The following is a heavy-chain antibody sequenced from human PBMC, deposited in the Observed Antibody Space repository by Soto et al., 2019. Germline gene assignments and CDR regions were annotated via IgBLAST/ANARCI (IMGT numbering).Heavy chain of an antibody. V-gene: IGHV3-30*18. CDR1: GFTFSSYG. Sequence: GGSLRLSCAASGFTFSSYGMHWVRQAPGKGLEWVAAISYDGSNKYYADSVKGRFTISRDNSKNTLYLQMNSLRAEDTAVYYCAKSVVDYYDSSGYYAPVDYWGQGTLVTVSS. J-gene: IGHJ4*02. CDR3: AKSVVDYYDSSGYYAPVDY. CDR2: ISYDGSNK. D-gene: IGHD3-22*01.